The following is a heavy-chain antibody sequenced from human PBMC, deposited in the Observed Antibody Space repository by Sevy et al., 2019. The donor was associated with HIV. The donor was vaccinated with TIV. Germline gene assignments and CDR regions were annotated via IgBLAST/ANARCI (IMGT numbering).Heavy chain of an antibody. CDR3: AKSLLKLPFHPHYFDY. Sequence: GGSLRLSCAASGFTLTSYTMNWVRQAPGKGLEWVASISATGGSTYYADSVKGRFTISREVSKGTLYLQMNSLTAEDTAIFYCAKSLLKLPFHPHYFDYWGQGTLVTVSS. J-gene: IGHJ4*02. CDR2: ISATGGST. D-gene: IGHD2-21*02. V-gene: IGHV3-23*01. CDR1: GFTLTSYT.